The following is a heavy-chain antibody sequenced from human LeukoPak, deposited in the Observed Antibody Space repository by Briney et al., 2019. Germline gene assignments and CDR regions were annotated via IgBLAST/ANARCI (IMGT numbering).Heavy chain of an antibody. V-gene: IGHV1-69*05. CDR2: IIPIFGTA. D-gene: IGHD2-8*01. CDR1: GGTFSSYA. CDR3: ARGNTKHCTNGVCYPEDLDY. J-gene: IGHJ4*02. Sequence: SVKVSCKASGGTFSSYAISWVRQAPGQGLEWMGGIIPIFGTANYAQKFQGRVTITTDESTSTAYMELSSLRSEDTAVYYCARGNTKHCTNGVCYPEDLDYWGQGTLVTVSS.